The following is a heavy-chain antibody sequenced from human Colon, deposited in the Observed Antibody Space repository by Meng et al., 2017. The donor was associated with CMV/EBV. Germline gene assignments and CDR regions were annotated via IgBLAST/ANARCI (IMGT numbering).Heavy chain of an antibody. CDR3: ASLSGGDFDY. V-gene: IGHV1-2*02. CDR2: INPITGGT. Sequence: VLLVQSGAGVKKPGASVKVSCNASGYTFTGYFMYWVRQAPGQGLEWLGVINPITGGTNYAQKFQGRVTMTRDTSMNTAYMELSRLRSDDTAVYYCASLSGGDFDYWGQGTLVTVSS. CDR1: GYTFTGYF. D-gene: IGHD1-26*01. J-gene: IGHJ4*02.